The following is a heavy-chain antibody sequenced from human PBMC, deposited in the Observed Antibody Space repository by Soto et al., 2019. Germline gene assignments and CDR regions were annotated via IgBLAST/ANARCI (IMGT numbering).Heavy chain of an antibody. CDR1: GFTFSSYS. CDR3: VRDPIWGLGPVASGAFGMDV. D-gene: IGHD2-2*01. V-gene: IGHV3-7*05. CDR2: IKGDGSEE. J-gene: IGHJ6*02. Sequence: EVQLVESGGDLVQPGGSLRVSCAASGFTFSSYSMSWVRQAPGKGLEWVARIKGDGSEENYVGSVKGRFTISRDNTKNSVSLQMNRLRGEDTAVYYRVRDPIWGLGPVASGAFGMDVWGQGTTVTVSS.